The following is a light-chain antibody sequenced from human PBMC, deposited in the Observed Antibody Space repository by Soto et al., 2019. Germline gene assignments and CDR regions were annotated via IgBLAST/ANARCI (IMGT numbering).Light chain of an antibody. CDR1: SSDVGAYNL. V-gene: IGLV2-23*01. CDR2: EGS. J-gene: IGLJ2*01. CDR3: CLYAGSRTFV. Sequence: QSALTQPASVSGSPEQSITISCTGTSSDVGAYNLVSWYQQHPGKAPRLIIYEGSKRPSGISHRFSGSKSDHTASLTISWLRAEDEANYHCCLYAGSRTFVFGGGTKLTVL.